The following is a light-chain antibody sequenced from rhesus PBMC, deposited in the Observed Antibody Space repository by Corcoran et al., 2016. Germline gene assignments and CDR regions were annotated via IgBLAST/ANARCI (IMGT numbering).Light chain of an antibody. CDR3: GSWDNSGNHDV. J-gene: IGLJ6*01. Sequence: SSGLTQEPALSVSLGHTARMPSQGDSLKTYYASWYQQKPGQVPVLVIYGNTNRPSGIPGRFSGYWSGNTGSLTITGAQVEDEADYYCGSWDNSGNHDVFGSGTKLTVL. V-gene: IGLV3S11*01. CDR2: GNT. CDR1: SLKTYY.